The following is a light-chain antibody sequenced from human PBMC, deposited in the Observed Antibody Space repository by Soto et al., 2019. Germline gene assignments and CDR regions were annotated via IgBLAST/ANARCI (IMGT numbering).Light chain of an antibody. V-gene: IGLV2-14*01. Sequence: QSALTQPASVSGSPGQSITISCTGTSSDVGGYSYVSWYQHHPGKAPKLLIYTVSNRPSGVSNRFSGSKSGNTASLTISGLQAEDEADYYCSSYASSSTLVFGTGTKFTVL. CDR1: SSDVGGYSY. J-gene: IGLJ1*01. CDR2: TVS. CDR3: SSYASSSTLV.